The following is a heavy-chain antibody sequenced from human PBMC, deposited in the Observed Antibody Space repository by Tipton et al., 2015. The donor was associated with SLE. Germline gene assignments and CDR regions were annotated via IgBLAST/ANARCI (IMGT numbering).Heavy chain of an antibody. Sequence: TLSLTCTVSGGSIRSSRHFWGWIRQPPGKGLEWVGGVHYSGTTNDNPSLKSRVTLSVDTSKNQFSLSLNSVTAADTAVYYCAGTLDTTMGPFDCWGQGTLVTVSS. D-gene: IGHD5-18*01. CDR2: VHYSGTT. J-gene: IGHJ4*02. CDR1: GGSIRSSRHF. CDR3: AGTLDTTMGPFDC. V-gene: IGHV4-39*07.